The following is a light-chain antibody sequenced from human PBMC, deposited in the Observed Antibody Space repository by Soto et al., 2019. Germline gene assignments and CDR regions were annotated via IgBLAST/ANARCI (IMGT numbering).Light chain of an antibody. CDR2: AAS. V-gene: IGKV1-27*01. CDR3: QKYNSATFT. CDR1: QGISNY. J-gene: IGKJ3*01. Sequence: DIQMTQSPSSLSASVGDKVAITCRASQGISNYLAWYQQKPGKVPKLLIYAASTLQSGVPSRFSGSGSGTDFTLTISSLQPEDVATYYCQKYNSATFTFGPGTKVDIK.